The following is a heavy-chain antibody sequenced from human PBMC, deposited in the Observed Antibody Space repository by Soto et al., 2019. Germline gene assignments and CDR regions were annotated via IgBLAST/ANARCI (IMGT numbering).Heavy chain of an antibody. CDR1: AFTFSDYY. CDR2: ISSSSSYT. Sequence: QVQLVESGGGLVKPGGSLRLSCAASAFTFSDYYMSWIRQAPGKGLEWVSYISSSSSYTNYADSVKGRFTISRDNAKNSLYLQMNSLRAEDTAVYYCARDGRRPSPFDYWGQGTLVTVSS. CDR3: ARDGRRPSPFDY. V-gene: IGHV3-11*05. J-gene: IGHJ4*02.